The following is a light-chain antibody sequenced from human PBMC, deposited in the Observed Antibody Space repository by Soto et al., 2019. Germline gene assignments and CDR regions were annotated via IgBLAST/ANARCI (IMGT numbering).Light chain of an antibody. Sequence: QSVLTQPPSASGTPGQRVTISCSGSRSNIGSNTVNWYQQLPGTAPKLLIYSNNQRPSGVPDRFSGSKSGTSASLAISGLQSEDEADYYCAAWDDSLNASYVFGTGTKLTVL. J-gene: IGLJ1*01. CDR3: AAWDDSLNASYV. CDR1: RSNIGSNT. V-gene: IGLV1-44*01. CDR2: SNN.